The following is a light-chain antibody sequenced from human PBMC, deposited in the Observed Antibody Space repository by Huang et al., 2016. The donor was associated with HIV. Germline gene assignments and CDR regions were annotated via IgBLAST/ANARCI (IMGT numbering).Light chain of an antibody. V-gene: IGKV1D-12*01. CDR2: GGS. Sequence: DFQMTQSPSSVSAFVGDRVTITCRASQGISSWLGWYQHRPGTAPKVLIYGGSTLQSGVPPRFSGSASGTEFTLTISSLQTEDSGTYYWQQANTSLVAYGPGTKVEIK. CDR3: QQANTSLVA. CDR1: QGISSW. J-gene: IGKJ3*01.